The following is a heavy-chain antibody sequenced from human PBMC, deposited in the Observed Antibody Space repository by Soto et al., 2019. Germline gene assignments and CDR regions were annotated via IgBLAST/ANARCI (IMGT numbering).Heavy chain of an antibody. J-gene: IGHJ5*02. D-gene: IGHD1-1*01. CDR3: VHTSGWQHTT. V-gene: IGHV2-5*01. CDR2: VYWNDDN. Sequence: QITLKESGPTLVKPTQTLTLSCTFSGFSLSTYAMGVAWIRQPPGKALEWLARVYWNDDNRYSPSLQSRLTITKDTSKNQVILTMLNMGPADTATYYCVHTSGWQHTTWGQGTLVNVSS. CDR1: GFSLSTYAMG.